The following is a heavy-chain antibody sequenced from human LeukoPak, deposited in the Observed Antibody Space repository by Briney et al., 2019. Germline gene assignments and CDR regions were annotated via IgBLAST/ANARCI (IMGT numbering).Heavy chain of an antibody. Sequence: SETLSLTCSVSTGSLSSSSYYWGWIRQPPGKGLEWIGSIYFSGSTYYNPSLKSRVTMSVDTSKNQFSLKLSSVTAADTAVYYCARHWSVGYYDFWSGPDYWGQGTLVTVSS. J-gene: IGHJ4*02. D-gene: IGHD3-3*01. CDR2: IYFSGST. CDR1: TGSLSSSSYY. CDR3: ARHWSVGYYDFWSGPDY. V-gene: IGHV4-39*01.